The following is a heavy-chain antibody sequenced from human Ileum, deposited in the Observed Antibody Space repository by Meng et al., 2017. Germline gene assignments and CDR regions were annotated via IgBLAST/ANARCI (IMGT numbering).Heavy chain of an antibody. V-gene: IGHV4-34*01. CDR1: GGSFSGYY. CDR2: INHSGST. Sequence: VQLPQWGAGLVKPSETLPLTCAVYGGSFSGYYWSWIRQPPGKGLEWIGEINHSGSTNYNPSLKSRVTISVDTSKNQFSLKLSSVTAADTAVYYCARGGGRYGPDFDYWGQGTLVTVSS. CDR3: ARGGGRYGPDFDY. J-gene: IGHJ4*02. D-gene: IGHD3-16*01.